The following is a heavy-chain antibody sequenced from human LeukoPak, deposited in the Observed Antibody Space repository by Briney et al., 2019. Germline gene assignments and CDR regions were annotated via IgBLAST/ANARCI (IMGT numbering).Heavy chain of an antibody. CDR3: ARVIGLAYFDY. J-gene: IGHJ4*02. V-gene: IGHV4-59*01. CDR1: GGSISSYY. Sequence: SETLSLTCTVSGGSISSYYWSWIRQPPGKGLEWIGYIYYSGSSNYNPSLKSRVTISVDTSKNQFSLKQSSVTAADTAVYYCARVIGLAYFDYWGQGTLVTVSS. CDR2: IYYSGSS. D-gene: IGHD3-16*02.